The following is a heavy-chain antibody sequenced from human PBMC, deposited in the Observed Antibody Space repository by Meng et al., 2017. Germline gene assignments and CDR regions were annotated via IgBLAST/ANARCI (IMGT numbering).Heavy chain of an antibody. V-gene: IGHV4-4*02. CDR2: IYHSGST. CDR3: ARWSIYCSGGSCYSFDY. D-gene: IGHD2-15*01. Sequence: QVQSEESGPGLVTPSGSLALTCAVSGGSISSSNWWSWVRQPPGKGLEWIGEIYHSGSTNYNPSLKSRVTISVDKSKNQFSLKLSSVTAADTAVYYCARWSIYCSGGSCYSFDYWGQGTLVTVSS. J-gene: IGHJ4*02. CDR1: GGSISSSNW.